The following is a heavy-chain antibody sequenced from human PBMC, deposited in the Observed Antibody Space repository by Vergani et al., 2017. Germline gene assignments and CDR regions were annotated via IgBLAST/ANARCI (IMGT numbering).Heavy chain of an antibody. J-gene: IGHJ6*03. CDR1: GYSISSGYY. D-gene: IGHD3-10*01. CDR2: IYHSGST. Sequence: QVQLQESGPGLVKPSETLSLTCTVSGYSISSGYYWGWIRQPPGKGLEWIGSIYHSGSTYYNPSLKSRVTISVDTSKNQFSLKLSPVTAADTAVYYCWSRFGVLYYYMDVWGKGTTVTVSS. CDR3: WSRFGVLYYYMDV. V-gene: IGHV4-38-2*02.